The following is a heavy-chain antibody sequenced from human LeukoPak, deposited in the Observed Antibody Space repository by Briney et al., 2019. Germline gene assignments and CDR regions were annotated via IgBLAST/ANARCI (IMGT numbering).Heavy chain of an antibody. V-gene: IGHV5-51*01. J-gene: IGHJ3*02. D-gene: IGHD3-22*01. CDR1: GYSFTSYW. Sequence: GESLKISCKGSGYSFTSYWIGWVRQMPGKGLEWMGIIYPGDSDTRYSPSFQGQVTISADKSISTAYLQWSSLKASDTAMYYCARLGESRDYYDSSGYRAGAFDIWGQGTMVTVSS. CDR3: ARLGESRDYYDSSGYRAGAFDI. CDR2: IYPGDSDT.